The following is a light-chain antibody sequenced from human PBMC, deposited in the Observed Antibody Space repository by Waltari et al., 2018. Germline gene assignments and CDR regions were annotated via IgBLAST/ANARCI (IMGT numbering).Light chain of an antibody. Sequence: DIQMTQSPSTLYASVGDTVTITCRASQSIGSSLAWYQQKPGKAPKVLIYKASILETGVPSRFSGSESGTEFTLTISSLHPDDFATYYCQRYDSYSAYTFGQGTKLEIK. V-gene: IGKV1-5*03. CDR3: QRYDSYSAYT. J-gene: IGKJ2*01. CDR2: KAS. CDR1: QSIGSS.